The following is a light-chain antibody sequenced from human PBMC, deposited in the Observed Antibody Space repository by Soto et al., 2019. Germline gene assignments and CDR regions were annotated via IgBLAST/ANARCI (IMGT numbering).Light chain of an antibody. Sequence: EIVLTQTPATLSLSPGERPTLSCRASPSVTNFLAWYQQKPGQAPRLXXYGAFNRATDIPDRFSGSGSGTDFTLTISRLEPDDFAVYYCQQCGGSPLFSFGPGTKVDIK. CDR2: GAF. J-gene: IGKJ3*01. CDR1: PSVTNF. CDR3: QQCGGSPLFS. V-gene: IGKV3-20*01.